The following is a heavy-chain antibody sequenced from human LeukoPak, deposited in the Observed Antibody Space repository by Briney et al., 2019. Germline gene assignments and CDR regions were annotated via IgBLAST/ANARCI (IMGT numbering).Heavy chain of an antibody. CDR2: ISRSGGST. CDR1: GFTFSSYA. CDR3: ANRGYSYGVDY. D-gene: IGHD5-18*01. V-gene: IGHV3-23*01. Sequence: GGSLRLSCAASGFTFSSYAMSWVRQAPGKGLEWVSAISRSGGSTYYADSVKGRFTISRDNPKNTLYLQMNSLRAEDTAVYYCANRGYSYGVDYWGQGTLVTVSS. J-gene: IGHJ4*02.